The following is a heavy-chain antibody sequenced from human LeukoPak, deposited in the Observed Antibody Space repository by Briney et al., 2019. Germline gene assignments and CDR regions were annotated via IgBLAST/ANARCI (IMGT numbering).Heavy chain of an antibody. V-gene: IGHV4-39*07. CDR3: AFGNRIDFDY. CDR1: GGSISSSSYY. D-gene: IGHD4-23*01. Sequence: PSETLSLTCTVSGGSISSSSYYWGWIRQPPGKGLEWIGSIYYSGSTYYNPSLKSRVTISVDTSKNQFSLKLSSVTAADTAVYYCAFGNRIDFDYWGQGTLVTVSS. CDR2: IYYSGST. J-gene: IGHJ4*02.